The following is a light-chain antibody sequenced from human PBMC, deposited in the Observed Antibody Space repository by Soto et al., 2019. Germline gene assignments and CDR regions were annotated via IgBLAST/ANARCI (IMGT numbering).Light chain of an antibody. Sequence: DIQMTQSPSSLSASVGDRVTITCRASQSISIYLNWYQQKPGKAPKLLIYAASSLQSGVPSRFSGSGSGTDFTLTISSLQREDFATYYCQQSYSTPMYPFGQGTKLEIK. CDR3: QQSYSTPMYP. V-gene: IGKV1-39*01. CDR1: QSISIY. J-gene: IGKJ2*01. CDR2: AAS.